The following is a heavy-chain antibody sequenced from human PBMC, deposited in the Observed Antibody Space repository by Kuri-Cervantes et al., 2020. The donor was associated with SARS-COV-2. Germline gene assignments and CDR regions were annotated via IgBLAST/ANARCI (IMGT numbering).Heavy chain of an antibody. V-gene: IGHV5-51*01. D-gene: IGHD2-15*01. CDR3: ARGGGPSLRYYYYYMDV. Sequence: KVSCKGSGYRFTGYWIGWVRQMPGKGLEWMGIIYPGDSDTRYSPSFQGQVTISADKSISTAYLQWSSLKASDTAMYYCARGGGPSLRYYYYYMDVWGKGTTVTVSS. CDR1: GYRFTGYW. J-gene: IGHJ6*03. CDR2: IYPGDSDT.